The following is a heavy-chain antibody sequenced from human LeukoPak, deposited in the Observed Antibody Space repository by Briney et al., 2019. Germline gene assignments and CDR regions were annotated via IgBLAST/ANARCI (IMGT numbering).Heavy chain of an antibody. CDR1: GGSISSSGYF. CDR2: IYYGGSV. CDR3: ARHRGYNYGPIDY. D-gene: IGHD5-18*01. Sequence: SETLSLTCTVSGGSISSSGYFWGWIRQPPGKGLEWIGSIYYGGSVYYNPSLKGRVTISVDTSNNQFSLSLSSVTAADTAVYYCARHRGYNYGPIDYWGQGTLVTASS. V-gene: IGHV4-39*01. J-gene: IGHJ4*02.